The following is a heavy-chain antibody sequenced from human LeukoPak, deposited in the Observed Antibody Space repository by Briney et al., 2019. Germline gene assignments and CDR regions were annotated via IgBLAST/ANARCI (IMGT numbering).Heavy chain of an antibody. CDR1: GITFSNAW. Sequence: GGSLRLSCAASGITFSNAWMSWVRQAPGKGLEWVGRIKSKTDGGTTDYAAPVKGRFTISRDDSKNTLYLQMNSLKTEDTAVYYCTTRRPIIVGAPFDYWGQGTLVTVSS. J-gene: IGHJ4*02. D-gene: IGHD1-26*01. CDR3: TTRRPIIVGAPFDY. V-gene: IGHV3-15*01. CDR2: IKSKTDGGTT.